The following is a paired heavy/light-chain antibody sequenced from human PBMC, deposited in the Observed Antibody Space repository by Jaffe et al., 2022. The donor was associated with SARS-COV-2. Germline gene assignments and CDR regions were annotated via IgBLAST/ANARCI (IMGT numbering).Light chain of an antibody. Sequence: QLVVTQSPSASASLGASVKLTCTLSSAHNMYSIAWHQQQPGKGPRYLMKLNSDGSHTKGDGVPDRFLGSSSGAERYLTISSLQSEDEADYYCQTWGTGIRVFGGGTKLTVL. V-gene: IGLV4-69*01. CDR3: QTWGTGIRV. CDR2: LNSDGSH. CDR1: SAHNMYS. J-gene: IGLJ3*02.
Heavy chain of an antibody. J-gene: IGHJ4*02. CDR3: AKGGEYINSLYYFDH. CDR1: GFTFSTYA. D-gene: IGHD6-6*01. V-gene: IGHV3-30*18. Sequence: QVQLVESGGGVVQPGRSLRLSCAASGFTFSTYAMHWVRQAPGKGPEWVAVISYDGNSKYYEDSLKGRFTISRDNSNSTLYLHINSLRAEDTAVYYCAKGGEYINSLYYFDHWGQGTLVTVSS. CDR2: ISYDGNSK.